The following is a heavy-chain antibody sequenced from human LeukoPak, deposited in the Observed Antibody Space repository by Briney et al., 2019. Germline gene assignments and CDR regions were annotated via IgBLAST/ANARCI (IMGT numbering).Heavy chain of an antibody. D-gene: IGHD2-21*02. V-gene: IGHV4-39*07. Sequence: PSETLSLTCTVPGGSISSSSYYWGWIRQPPGKGLEWIGSIYYSGSTYYNPSLKSRVTISVDTSKNQFSLKLSSVTAADTAVYYCARGVTGPRWEPIPSPLDNWGQGTLVTVSS. J-gene: IGHJ4*02. CDR1: GGSISSSSYY. CDR3: ARGVTGPRWEPIPSPLDN. CDR2: IYYSGST.